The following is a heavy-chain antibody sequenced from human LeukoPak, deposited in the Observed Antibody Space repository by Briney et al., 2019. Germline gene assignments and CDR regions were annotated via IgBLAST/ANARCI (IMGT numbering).Heavy chain of an antibody. CDR1: GGSISSGGYY. V-gene: IGHV4-30-2*01. CDR3: ARDDVYSSSSPFFDY. D-gene: IGHD6-6*01. J-gene: IGHJ4*02. CDR2: IYHSGST. Sequence: SQTLSLTCTVSGGSISSGGYYWSWIRQPPGKGLEWIGYIYHSGSTYYNPSLKSRVTISVDRSKNQFSLKLSSVTAADTAVYYCARDDVYSSSSPFFDYWGQGTLVTVSS.